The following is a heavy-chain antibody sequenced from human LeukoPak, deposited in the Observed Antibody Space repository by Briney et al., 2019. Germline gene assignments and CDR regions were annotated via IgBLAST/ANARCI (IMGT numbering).Heavy chain of an antibody. CDR2: IYYSGST. Sequence: SSETLSLTCTVSGGSISSSSYYWGWIRQPPGKGLEWIGSIYYSGSTYYNPSLKSRVTISVDTSKNQFSLKLSSVTAADTAVYHCAREMWAAAGRDGAFDIWGQGTMVTVSS. CDR3: AREMWAAAGRDGAFDI. D-gene: IGHD6-13*01. V-gene: IGHV4-39*02. CDR1: GGSISSSSYY. J-gene: IGHJ3*02.